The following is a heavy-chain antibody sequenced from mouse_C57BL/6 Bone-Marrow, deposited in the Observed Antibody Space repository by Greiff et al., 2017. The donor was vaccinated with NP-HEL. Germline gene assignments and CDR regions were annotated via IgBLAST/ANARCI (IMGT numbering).Heavy chain of an antibody. Sequence: VQLQQSGPELVKPGASVKISCKASGYAFSSSWMNWVKQRPGKGLEWIGRIYPGDGDTNYNGKFKGKATLTADKSSSTAYMQLSSLTSEDSAVYFCARRDHYYGSSSWFADWGQGTLVTVSA. J-gene: IGHJ3*01. V-gene: IGHV1-82*01. D-gene: IGHD1-1*01. CDR1: GYAFSSSW. CDR3: ARRDHYYGSSSWFAD. CDR2: IYPGDGDT.